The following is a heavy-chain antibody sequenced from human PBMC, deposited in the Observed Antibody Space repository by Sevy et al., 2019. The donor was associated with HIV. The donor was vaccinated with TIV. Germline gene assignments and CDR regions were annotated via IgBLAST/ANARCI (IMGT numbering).Heavy chain of an antibody. CDR2: IVTDTGKA. CDR1: GYTFNRYS. V-gene: IGHV7-4-1*01. J-gene: IGHJ4*02. Sequence: ASVKVSCKASGYTFNRYSMNWVRQAPGQGLEWMGWIVTDTGKATYAPGFTGRFVFSSDTSVSTAYLQISSLKAEDAAVYYCAREVLRLDYWGQGTLVTVSS. D-gene: IGHD1-26*01. CDR3: AREVLRLDY.